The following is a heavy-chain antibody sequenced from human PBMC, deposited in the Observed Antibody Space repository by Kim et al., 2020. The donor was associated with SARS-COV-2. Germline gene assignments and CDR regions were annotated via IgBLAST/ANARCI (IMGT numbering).Heavy chain of an antibody. Sequence: GGSLRLSCAASGFTFSSYDMHWVRQATGKGLEWVSAIGTAGDTYYPGSVKGRFTISRENAKNSLYLQMNSLRAGDTAVYYCARFRAHCSSTSCYDGYYYGMDVWGQGTTVTVSS. J-gene: IGHJ6*02. CDR1: GFTFSSYD. CDR2: IGTAGDT. CDR3: ARFRAHCSSTSCYDGYYYGMDV. V-gene: IGHV3-13*01. D-gene: IGHD2-2*01.